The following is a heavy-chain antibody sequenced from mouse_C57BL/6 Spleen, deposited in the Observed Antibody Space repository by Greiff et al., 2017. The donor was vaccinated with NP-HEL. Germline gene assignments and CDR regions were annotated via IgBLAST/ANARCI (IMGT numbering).Heavy chain of an antibody. CDR3: ARGRDSNYGGFAY. CDR2: IYPGSGST. Sequence: VQLQQPGAELVKPGASVKMSCKASGYTFTSYWITWVKQRPGQGLVWIGDIYPGSGSTNYNEKFKSKATLTVDTSSSTAYMQLSSLTSEDSAVYYCARGRDSNYGGFAYWGQGTLVTVSA. D-gene: IGHD2-5*01. CDR1: GYTFTSYW. V-gene: IGHV1-55*01. J-gene: IGHJ3*01.